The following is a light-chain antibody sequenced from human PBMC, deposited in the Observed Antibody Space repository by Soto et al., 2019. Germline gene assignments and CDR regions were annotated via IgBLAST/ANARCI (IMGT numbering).Light chain of an antibody. J-gene: IGKJ4*01. V-gene: IGKV1-5*01. CDR1: QSISSW. Sequence: IIECRSILSAYIGDRVTITCRASQSISSWLAWYQQKPGKAPKLLIYDASSLESGVPSRFSGSGSGTEFTLTISSLQPEGFATYSCPPLNSHPLTFGGGTKVDIK. CDR2: DAS. CDR3: PPLNSHPLT.